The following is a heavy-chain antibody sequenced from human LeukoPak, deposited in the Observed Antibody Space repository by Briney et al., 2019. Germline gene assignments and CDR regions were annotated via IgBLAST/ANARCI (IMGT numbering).Heavy chain of an antibody. CDR3: ARDRAYGGDYDY. CDR1: GFTFSSYD. J-gene: IGHJ4*02. V-gene: IGHV3-23*01. Sequence: GGSLRLSCAASGFTFSSYDMSWVRQAPGKGLERVSAISGRGGNTYYADSVKGRFTISRDNFKNTLYLQMNSLRAEDTAIYYCARDRAYGGDYDYWGQGTLVTVSS. D-gene: IGHD3-10*01. CDR2: ISGRGGNT.